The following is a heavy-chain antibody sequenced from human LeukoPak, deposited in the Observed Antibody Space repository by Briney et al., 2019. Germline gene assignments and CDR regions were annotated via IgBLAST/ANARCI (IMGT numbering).Heavy chain of an antibody. D-gene: IGHD4/OR15-4a*01. CDR2: IYHSGST. Sequence: SETLSLTCTVSGGSISSGGYYWSWIRQPRGKGLEWIGYIYHSGSTYYNPSLKSRVTISVDRSKNQFSLKLSSATAADTAVYYCARDANSSPRRWFDPWGQGTLVTVSS. CDR1: GGSISSGGYY. J-gene: IGHJ5*02. V-gene: IGHV4-30-2*01. CDR3: ARDANSSPRRWFDP.